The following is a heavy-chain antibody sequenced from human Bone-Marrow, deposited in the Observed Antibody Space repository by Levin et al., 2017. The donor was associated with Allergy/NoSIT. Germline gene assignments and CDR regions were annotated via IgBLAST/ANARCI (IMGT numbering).Heavy chain of an antibody. Sequence: ASVKVSCKASGYSFIEYYIHWVRQAPGQGLEWMGWINPNSGATNSAQNFQGRVTMTTDTSINTAYIELSRLRSDYTAVYYCARAEGGIALTDSWGQGTLVTVSS. J-gene: IGHJ5*01. CDR1: GYSFIEYY. D-gene: IGHD6-13*01. CDR3: ARAEGGIALTDS. V-gene: IGHV1-2*02. CDR2: INPNSGAT.